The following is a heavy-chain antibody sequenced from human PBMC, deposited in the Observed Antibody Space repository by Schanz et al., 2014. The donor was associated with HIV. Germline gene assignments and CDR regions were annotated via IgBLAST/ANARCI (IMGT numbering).Heavy chain of an antibody. D-gene: IGHD2-2*01. CDR3: ARGVPVVDLLDYHGLDV. CDR2: IIPMLGTA. Sequence: QVQLVQSGAEVKRPGASVKVSCKTSGYTFTNSDINWVRQAPGQGLEWMGGIIPMLGTANYAQKFQVRVTFTADKFTGTAYMELSSLRSEDTAVYYCARGVPVVDLLDYHGLDVWGQGTTVTVSS. J-gene: IGHJ6*02. V-gene: IGHV1-69*06. CDR1: GYTFTNSD.